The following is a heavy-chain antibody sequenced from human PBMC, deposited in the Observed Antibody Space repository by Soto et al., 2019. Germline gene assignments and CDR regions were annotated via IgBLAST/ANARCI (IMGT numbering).Heavy chain of an antibody. D-gene: IGHD3-22*01. J-gene: IGHJ6*02. Sequence: PGGSLRLSCAASGFTFSSYAVHWVRQAPGKGLKWVAVISYDGSNKYYADSVKGRFTISRDNSKNTLYLQMNSLRAEDTAVYYCARDTVSNHSSGYYYFPFYYYYYGMDVWGQGTTVTVSS. CDR3: ARDTVSNHSSGYYYFPFYYYYYGMDV. CDR1: GFTFSSYA. CDR2: ISYDGSNK. V-gene: IGHV3-30-3*01.